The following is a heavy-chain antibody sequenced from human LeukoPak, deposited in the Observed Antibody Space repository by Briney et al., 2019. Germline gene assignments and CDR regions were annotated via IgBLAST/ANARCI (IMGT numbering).Heavy chain of an antibody. Sequence: GSLRLSCAASGFIFSAYGMHRVRQAPGKGLEWVAVIWYDGGNKYCADSVKGRFTISRDNSKNTLYLQMNSLRAEDTAVYYCAKERLHKYYYDSSGSYYFDYWGQGTLVTVSS. CDR3: AKERLHKYYYDSSGSYYFDY. CDR1: GFIFSAYG. CDR2: IWYDGGNK. V-gene: IGHV3-30*02. J-gene: IGHJ4*02. D-gene: IGHD3-22*01.